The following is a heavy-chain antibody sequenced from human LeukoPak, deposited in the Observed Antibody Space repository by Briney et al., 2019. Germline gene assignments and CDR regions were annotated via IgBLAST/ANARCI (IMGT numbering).Heavy chain of an antibody. D-gene: IGHD3-22*01. CDR3: ARVPGYYYDSSDNSY. CDR1: GFTCSSYW. CDR2: INSDGSST. V-gene: IGHV3-74*01. Sequence: GGSLRLSCAASGFTCSSYWMHWVRQAPGKGLVWVSRINSDGSSTSYADSVKGRFTISRDNAKNTLYLQMNSLRAEDTAVYYCARVPGYYYDSSDNSYWGQGTLVTVSS. J-gene: IGHJ4*02.